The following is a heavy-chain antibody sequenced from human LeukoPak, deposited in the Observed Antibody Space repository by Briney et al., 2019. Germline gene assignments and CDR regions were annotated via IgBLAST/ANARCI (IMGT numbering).Heavy chain of an antibody. CDR3: ARAYLRQQLEHFDF. CDR2: IYYSGST. V-gene: IGHV4-59*01. D-gene: IGHD6-13*01. J-gene: IGHJ4*02. CDR1: GGSISSYY. Sequence: SETLSLTCTVSGGSISSYYWSWIRQPPGKRLEWIGHIYYSGSTNYNPSLKSRVTISVDTSKNQFSLKLSSVTQEDTAFYYCARAYLRQQLEHFDFWGQGTLVTVSS.